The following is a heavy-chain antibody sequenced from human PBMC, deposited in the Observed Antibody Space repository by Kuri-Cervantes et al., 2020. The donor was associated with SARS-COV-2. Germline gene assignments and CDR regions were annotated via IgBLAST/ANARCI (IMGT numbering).Heavy chain of an antibody. CDR3: AGWPVVPAANPKWGIDY. J-gene: IGHJ4*02. D-gene: IGHD2-2*01. V-gene: IGHV4-34*01. CDR2: INHSGST. CDR1: GGSFSGYY. Sequence: SQTLSLTCAVYGGSFSGYYWGWIRQPPGKGLEWIGEINHSGSTNYNPSLKRRVTISVDTSKNQFSLKLSSVTAADTAVYYCAGWPVVPAANPKWGIDYWGQGTLVTVSS.